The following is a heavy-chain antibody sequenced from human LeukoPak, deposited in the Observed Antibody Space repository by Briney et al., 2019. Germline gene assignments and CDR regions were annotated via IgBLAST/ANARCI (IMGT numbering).Heavy chain of an antibody. CDR1: GFTFSTYS. J-gene: IGHJ4*02. CDR2: ISSGSSYI. D-gene: IGHD6-19*01. CDR3: ARDSSGWSRDY. Sequence: PGGSLRLSCAASGFTFSTYSMNWVRQAPGKGLEWVSSISSGSSYIYYADSAKGRFTISRDNAKNSLYLQMNSLRAEDTAVYYCARDSSGWSRDYWGQGTLVTVSS. V-gene: IGHV3-21*01.